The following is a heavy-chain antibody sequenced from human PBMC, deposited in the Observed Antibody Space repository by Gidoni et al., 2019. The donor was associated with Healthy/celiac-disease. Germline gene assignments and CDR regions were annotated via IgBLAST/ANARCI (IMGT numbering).Heavy chain of an antibody. CDR2: IYYSGST. Sequence: QLQLQESGPGLVKPSETLSLTCTVSGGSISSSSYYWGWIRQPPGKGLEWIGSIYYSGSTYYTPSLTSRVTISVDTSKNQFSLKLSSVTAADTAVYYCASVGWLDHTLDYWGQGTLVTVSS. CDR1: GGSISSSSYY. J-gene: IGHJ4*02. CDR3: ASVGWLDHTLDY. D-gene: IGHD6-19*01. V-gene: IGHV4-39*01.